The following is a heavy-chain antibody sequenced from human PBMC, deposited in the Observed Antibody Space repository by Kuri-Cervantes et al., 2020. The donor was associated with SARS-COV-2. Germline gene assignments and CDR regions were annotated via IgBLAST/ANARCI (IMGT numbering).Heavy chain of an antibody. Sequence: ASVKVSCKASGYTFTGYYMHWVRQAPGQGLEWMGWINPSGGTKYAQKFQGRVTMTRDTSISTAYMELSRLRSDDTAVYYCATSSVVRKGYWFDPWGQGTLVTVSS. J-gene: IGHJ5*02. V-gene: IGHV1-2*02. D-gene: IGHD2-2*01. CDR1: GYTFTGYY. CDR3: ATSSVVRKGYWFDP. CDR2: INPSGGT.